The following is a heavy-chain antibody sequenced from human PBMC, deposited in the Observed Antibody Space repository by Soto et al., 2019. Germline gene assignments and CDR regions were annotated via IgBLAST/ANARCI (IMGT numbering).Heavy chain of an antibody. V-gene: IGHV1-69*05. CDR1: GGTFSSYA. CDR3: ARDHSVDDVLTCYFERHSFDP. Sequence: QVQLVQSGAEVKKPRSSVKVSCKASGGTFSSYAISWVRQAPGQGLEWMGGIIPIFGTANYAQKFQGRVTINSDESRSTADMELSSLRSADTAVYYCARDHSVDDVLTCYFERHSFDPSGEGTLVTVSS. CDR2: IIPIFGTA. D-gene: IGHD3-9*01. J-gene: IGHJ5*02.